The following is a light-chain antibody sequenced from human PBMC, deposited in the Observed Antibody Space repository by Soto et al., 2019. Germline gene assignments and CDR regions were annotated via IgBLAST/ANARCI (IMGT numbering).Light chain of an antibody. Sequence: QSVLAQPASVSGSPGQSITISCTGTSSDIGGFYYVSLYQHHPGKDPKLMIYQLSNRPSGVSNRFSVSKSGNTASLTISGLQAEDEADYFCSSYSSSSTFYVFGAGTKGTVL. CDR1: SSDIGGFYY. CDR3: SSYSSSSTFYV. CDR2: QLS. V-gene: IGLV2-14*01. J-gene: IGLJ1*01.